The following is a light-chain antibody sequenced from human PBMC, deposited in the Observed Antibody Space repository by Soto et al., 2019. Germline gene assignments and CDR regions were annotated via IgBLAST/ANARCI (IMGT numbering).Light chain of an antibody. V-gene: IGLV2-14*01. CDR2: EVT. CDR1: SSDVGGYNY. J-gene: IGLJ2*01. Sequence: QSVLTQPASVSGSPGQSITISCTGTSSDVGGYNYVSWYQQHPGKAPKFMIYEVTNRPSGVSNRFSGSKSGNTASLTISGLQAEDEADYYCSSSTINNTVLFGGGTQLTV. CDR3: SSSTINNTVL.